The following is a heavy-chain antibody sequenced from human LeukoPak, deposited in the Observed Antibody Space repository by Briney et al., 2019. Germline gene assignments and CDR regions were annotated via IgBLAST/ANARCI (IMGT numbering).Heavy chain of an antibody. CDR2: IYDSGST. CDR3: ACLTTADAFDI. V-gene: IGHV4-59*01. J-gene: IGHJ3*02. CDR1: GGSISSYY. D-gene: IGHD3-22*01. Sequence: SETLSLTCTVSGGSISSYYWSWIRQPPPKGLEWIGYIYDSGSTNYNPSLKSRVTISVDTSKNQFSLKLSSVTAADTAVYYCACLTTADAFDIWGQGTMVTVSS.